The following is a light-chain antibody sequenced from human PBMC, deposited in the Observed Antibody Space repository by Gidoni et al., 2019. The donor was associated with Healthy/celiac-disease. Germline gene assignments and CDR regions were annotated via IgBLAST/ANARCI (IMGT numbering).Light chain of an antibody. CDR1: QSVSSN. J-gene: IGKJ2*01. CDR3: QQYNNWPPYT. Sequence: EIVMTQSPLTLSVSPGERATLSCRASQSVSSNLAWYQQKPGQAPRLLIYGASTRATGIPARFRGSGSGTEFTLTISSLQSEDFAVYYCQQYNNWPPYTFGQGTKLEIK. CDR2: GAS. V-gene: IGKV3-15*01.